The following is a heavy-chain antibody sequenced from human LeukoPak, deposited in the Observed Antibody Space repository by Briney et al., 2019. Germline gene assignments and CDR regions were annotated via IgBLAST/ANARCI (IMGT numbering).Heavy chain of an antibody. V-gene: IGHV4-61*02. CDR3: AREAYDVLTSDWFDP. D-gene: IGHD3-9*01. J-gene: IGHJ5*02. Sequence: SETLSLTCTVSGASISSGEYYWSWIRQPAGKGLEWIGRIYTSGSTNYNPSLKSRVTISADTSKNQFSLKLSSVTAADTAMYYCAREAYDVLTSDWFDPWGQGTLVTVSS. CDR1: GASISSGEYY. CDR2: IYTSGST.